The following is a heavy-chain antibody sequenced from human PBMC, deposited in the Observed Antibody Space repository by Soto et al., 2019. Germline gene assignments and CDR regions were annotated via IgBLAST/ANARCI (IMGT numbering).Heavy chain of an antibody. CDR3: ARDGNSGYEGDYFDY. V-gene: IGHV3-33*08. CDR1: GFTFSSYG. J-gene: IGHJ4*02. CDR2: IWYDGSNK. Sequence: GGSLRLSCAASGFTFSSYGMHWVRQAPGKGLEWVAVIWYDGSNKYYADSVKGRFTISRDNSKNTLYLQMNSLRAEDTAVYYCARDGNSGYEGDYFDYWGQGTLVTVSS. D-gene: IGHD5-12*01.